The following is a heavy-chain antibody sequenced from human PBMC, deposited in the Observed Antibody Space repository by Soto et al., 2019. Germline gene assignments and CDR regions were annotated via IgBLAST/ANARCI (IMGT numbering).Heavy chain of an antibody. CDR3: ARAKVRFLEWTNYYYYMDV. Sequence: ASVKVSCKASGYTFTSYDINWVRQATGQGLEWMGWMNPNSGNTGYAQKFQGGVTMTRNTSISTAYMELSSLRSEDTAVYYCARAKVRFLEWTNYYYYMDVWGKGTTVTVSS. CDR1: GYTFTSYD. V-gene: IGHV1-8*01. CDR2: MNPNSGNT. J-gene: IGHJ6*03. D-gene: IGHD3-3*01.